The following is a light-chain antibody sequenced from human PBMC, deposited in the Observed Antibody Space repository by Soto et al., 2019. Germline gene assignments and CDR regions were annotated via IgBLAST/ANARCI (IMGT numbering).Light chain of an antibody. J-gene: IGKJ3*01. Sequence: DIQMTQPPSYVSASEGDRVTITCRASQDIITWLAWFQQTPGKAPRLLIYAASTLQRGVPSRFSGSGSGTEFTLTISRLQSEYVATYFCYQSDSFPFTFGPGTKVDV. V-gene: IGKV1-12*01. CDR1: QDIITW. CDR2: AAS. CDR3: YQSDSFPFT.